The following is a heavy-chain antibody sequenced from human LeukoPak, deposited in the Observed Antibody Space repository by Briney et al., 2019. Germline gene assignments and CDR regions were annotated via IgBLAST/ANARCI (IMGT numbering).Heavy chain of an antibody. Sequence: SETLSLTCTVSGGSISSSSYYWGWIRQPPGKGLEWIGSIYYSGSTYYNPSLKSRVTISVDTSKNQFSLKLSSVTAADTAVYYCASRTYDIVVVPAAIPVDYWGQGTLVTVSS. D-gene: IGHD2-2*02. CDR1: GGSISSSSYY. V-gene: IGHV4-39*01. J-gene: IGHJ4*02. CDR3: ASRTYDIVVVPAAIPVDY. CDR2: IYYSGST.